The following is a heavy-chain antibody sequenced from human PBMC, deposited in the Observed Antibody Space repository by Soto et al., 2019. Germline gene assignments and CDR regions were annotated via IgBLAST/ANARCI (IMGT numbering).Heavy chain of an antibody. Sequence: QVQLVQSGGEVKKPGASVKVSCKASGYTFTGYGISWVRQAPGQGLEWMGWISGYNDETNYAQRLQGRVTMTTDTSTSTAYMELRSLRKGDTAVYYCATNSSSKGYFDYWGQGTLVTVSP. V-gene: IGHV1-18*04. CDR2: ISGYNDET. CDR3: ATNSSSKGYFDY. J-gene: IGHJ4*02. D-gene: IGHD6-6*01. CDR1: GYTFTGYG.